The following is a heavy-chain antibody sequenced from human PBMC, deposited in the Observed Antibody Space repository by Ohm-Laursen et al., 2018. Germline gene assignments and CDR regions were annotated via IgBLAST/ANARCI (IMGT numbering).Heavy chain of an antibody. CDR3: ARGRLPVAGRH. CDR1: GGSISSGGYY. CDR2: IHSSGST. Sequence: TLSLTCTVSGGSISSGGYYWSWIRQTAGKGLEWIGRIHSSGSTNYNPSLQSRVTISVDTSKNQFSLKLSSVTAADTAVYYCARGRLPVAGRHWGQGTLVTVSS. V-gene: IGHV4-61*02. J-gene: IGHJ4*02. D-gene: IGHD6-19*01.